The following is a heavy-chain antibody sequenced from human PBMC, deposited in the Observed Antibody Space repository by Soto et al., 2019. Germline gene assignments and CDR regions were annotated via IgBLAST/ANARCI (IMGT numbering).Heavy chain of an antibody. J-gene: IGHJ4*02. D-gene: IGHD4-17*01. CDR1: GDSFSRADYK. CDR3: ARSSDYVAFDY. Sequence: QVQLQESGPGLVKPSQTLSLTCTVSGDSFSRADYKWSWIRQPPGKGLEWIGYIYYSGYTYNNPSRDRRRTMYVETSRIPCFLEFSSVTAADTAVYSCARSSDYVAFDYWGQGTLVTVS. CDR2: IYYSGYT. V-gene: IGHV4-30-4*01.